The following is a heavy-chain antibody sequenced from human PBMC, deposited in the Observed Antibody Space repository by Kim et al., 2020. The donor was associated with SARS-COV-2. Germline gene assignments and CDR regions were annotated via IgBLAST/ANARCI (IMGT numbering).Heavy chain of an antibody. V-gene: IGHV3-23*01. CDR2: ITGSGGDT. CDR3: AKADYYDSAGYHTWKAFDP. J-gene: IGHJ5*02. D-gene: IGHD3-22*01. Sequence: GGSLRLSCAASGFTFHDYGMAWVRQAPGKGLEWVSLITGSGGDTYYADSVKGRFTISRDNSQNILFLQMNSLRAEDSAVYFCAKADYYDSAGYHTWKAFDPWGQGPLVTVSS. CDR1: GFTFHDYG.